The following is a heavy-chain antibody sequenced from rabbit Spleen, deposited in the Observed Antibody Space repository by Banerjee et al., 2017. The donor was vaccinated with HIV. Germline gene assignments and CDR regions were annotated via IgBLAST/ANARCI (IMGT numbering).Heavy chain of an antibody. CDR1: GFSFSDRDV. CDR3: ARDLAGAIGWNFYL. CDR2: INTATGKP. V-gene: IGHV1S45*01. J-gene: IGHJ4*01. Sequence: QEELEESGGGLVKPEGSLTLTCKASGFSFSDRDVMCWVRQAPGKGLEWIVCINTATGKPVYATWAKGRFTISTTSSTTVTLQMTSLTAADTATYFCARDLAGAIGWNFYLWGPGTLVTVS. D-gene: IGHD4-1*01.